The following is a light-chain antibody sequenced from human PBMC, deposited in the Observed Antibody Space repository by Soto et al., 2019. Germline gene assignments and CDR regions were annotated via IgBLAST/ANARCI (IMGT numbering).Light chain of an antibody. J-gene: IGLJ1*01. Sequence: QAVVTQPPSVSGAPGQRVTISCTGSSSNIGAGYDVHWYQQLPGTAPKVLIYGDNKRPSGVPDRFSVSKSYISASLAITGLQAEDEADYYCQSYDSSVSGYVFGTGTKVTVL. CDR1: SSNIGAGYD. CDR2: GDN. V-gene: IGLV1-40*01. CDR3: QSYDSSVSGYV.